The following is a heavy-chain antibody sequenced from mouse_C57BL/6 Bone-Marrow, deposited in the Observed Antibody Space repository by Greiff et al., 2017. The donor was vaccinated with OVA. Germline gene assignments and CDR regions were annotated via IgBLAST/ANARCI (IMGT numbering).Heavy chain of an antibody. V-gene: IGHV1-15*01. D-gene: IGHD1-1*01. J-gene: IGHJ1*03. CDR1: GYTFTDYE. CDR3: TRYDGSSYGYFDV. Sequence: QVQLQQSGAELVRPGASVTLSCKASGYTFTDYEMHWVKQTPVHGLEWIGAIDPETGGTAYNQKFKGKAILTADKSSSTAYMELRSLTSEDSAVYYCTRYDGSSYGYFDVWGTGTTVTVSS. CDR2: IDPETGGT.